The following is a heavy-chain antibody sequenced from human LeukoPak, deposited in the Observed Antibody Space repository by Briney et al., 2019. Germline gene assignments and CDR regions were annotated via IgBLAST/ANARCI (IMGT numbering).Heavy chain of an antibody. J-gene: IGHJ4*02. Sequence: PGGSLRLSCAASGVTFYDYGMSWARQAPRKGLEWVSGINWNGGSTGYADSVKGRFTISRDNAKNSLYLQIHSPRAADTAVYYCARDRDTTAPFAYWGQGTLVTVSS. D-gene: IGHD4-17*01. V-gene: IGHV3-20*04. CDR3: ARDRDTTAPFAY. CDR2: INWNGGST. CDR1: GVTFYDYG.